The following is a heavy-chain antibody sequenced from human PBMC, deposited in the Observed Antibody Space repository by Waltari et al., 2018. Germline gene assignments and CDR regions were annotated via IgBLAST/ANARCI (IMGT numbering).Heavy chain of an antibody. CDR3: ARASSIVGARGVDY. CDR2: IYHSGST. CDR1: GYSISSGYY. Sequence: QVQLQESGPGLVKPSETLSLTCTVPGYSISSGYYWGWIRQPPGKGLEWIGSIYHSGSTYYNPSLKSRVTISVDTSKNQVSLKLSSVTAADTAVYYCARASSIVGARGVDYWGQGTLVTVSS. D-gene: IGHD1-26*01. V-gene: IGHV4-38-2*02. J-gene: IGHJ4*02.